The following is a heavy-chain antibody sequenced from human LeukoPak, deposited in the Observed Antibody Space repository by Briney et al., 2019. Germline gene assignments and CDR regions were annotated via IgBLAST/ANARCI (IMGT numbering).Heavy chain of an antibody. D-gene: IGHD3-9*01. J-gene: IGHJ4*02. V-gene: IGHV3-11*04. CDR2: ISSSGSTI. CDR3: AKDQDDILTGSTLDY. CDR1: GFTFSDYY. Sequence: GGSLRLSCAASGFTFSDYYMSWIRQAPGKGLEWVSYISSSGSTIYYADSVKGRFTISRDNAKNSLYLQMNSLRAEDTAVYYCAKDQDDILTGSTLDYWGQGTLVTVSS.